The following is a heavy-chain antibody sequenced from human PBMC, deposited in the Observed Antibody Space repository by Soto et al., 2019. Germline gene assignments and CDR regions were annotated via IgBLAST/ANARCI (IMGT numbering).Heavy chain of an antibody. D-gene: IGHD3-22*01. V-gene: IGHV1-18*04. Sequence: GASVKVSCKASGYTFTSYGISWLRQAPGQGLEWMGWISAYNGNTNYAQKLQGRVTMTTDTSTSTAYMELRSLRSDDTAVYYCARVPLYYYDSSGTVDYWGQGTLVTVSS. CDR1: GYTFTSYG. CDR2: ISAYNGNT. J-gene: IGHJ4*02. CDR3: ARVPLYYYDSSGTVDY.